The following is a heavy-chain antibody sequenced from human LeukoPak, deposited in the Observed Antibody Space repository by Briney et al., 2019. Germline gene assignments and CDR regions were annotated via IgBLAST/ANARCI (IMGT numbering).Heavy chain of an antibody. Sequence: SETLSLTCAVYGGSFSGYYWSWIRQPPGKGLEWIGEINHSGSTNYNPSLKSRVTISVDTSKNQFSLKLSSVTAADTAVYYCARNHYYYDSSGFLGYWGQGTLVTVSS. D-gene: IGHD3-22*01. J-gene: IGHJ4*02. CDR3: ARNHYYYDSSGFLGY. CDR2: INHSGST. CDR1: GGSFSGYY. V-gene: IGHV4-34*01.